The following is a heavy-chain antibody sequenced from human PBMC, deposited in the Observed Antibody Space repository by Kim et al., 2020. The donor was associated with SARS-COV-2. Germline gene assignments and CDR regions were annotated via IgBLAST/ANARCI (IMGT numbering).Heavy chain of an antibody. D-gene: IGHD3-22*01. CDR3: ARGSGYYYVY. J-gene: IGHJ4*02. Sequence: TRYRPSFQGQVTISADKSISTAYLQWSSLKASDTAMYYCARGSGYYYVYWGQGTLVTVSS. CDR2: T. V-gene: IGHV5-51*01.